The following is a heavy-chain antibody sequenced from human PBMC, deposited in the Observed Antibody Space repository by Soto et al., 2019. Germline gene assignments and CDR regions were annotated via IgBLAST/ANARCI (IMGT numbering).Heavy chain of an antibody. CDR3: ARGQNVLLWFGDSDYYGMDV. D-gene: IGHD3-10*01. V-gene: IGHV4-34*01. J-gene: IGHJ6*02. Sequence: PSETLSLTCAVYGGSFSGYYWSWIRQPPGKGLEWIGEINHSGSTNYNPSLRSRVTISVDTSKNQFSLKLSSVTAADTAVYYCARGQNVLLWFGDSDYYGMDVWGQGTTVTVSS. CDR1: GGSFSGYY. CDR2: INHSGST.